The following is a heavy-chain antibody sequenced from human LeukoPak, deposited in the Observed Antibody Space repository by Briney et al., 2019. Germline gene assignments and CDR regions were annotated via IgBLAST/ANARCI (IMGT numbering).Heavy chain of an antibody. Sequence: GGSLRLSCAASGFTFSSYWMHWVRQAPGKGLVWVSRINSDGSSTSYADSVKGRFTISRDNAKNTLYLQMNSLRGEDTAVYYCARDRLAGGRDFYPWGQGTLVTVSS. D-gene: IGHD2-21*01. CDR2: INSDGSST. CDR1: GFTFSSYW. CDR3: ARDRLAGGRDFYP. J-gene: IGHJ5*02. V-gene: IGHV3-74*01.